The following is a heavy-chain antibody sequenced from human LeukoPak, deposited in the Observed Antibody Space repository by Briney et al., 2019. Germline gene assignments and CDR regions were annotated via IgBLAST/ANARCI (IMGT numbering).Heavy chain of an antibody. CDR2: INHSGST. CDR1: GGSFSGYY. V-gene: IGHV4-34*01. J-gene: IGHJ3*02. D-gene: IGHD5-18*01. Sequence: SETLSLTCAVYGGSFSGYYWSWIRQPLGKGLEWIGEINHSGSTNYNPSLKSRVTISVDTSKNQFSLKLSSVTAADTAVYYCARGGRSPDTARRAFDIWGQGTMVTVSS. CDR3: ARGGRSPDTARRAFDI.